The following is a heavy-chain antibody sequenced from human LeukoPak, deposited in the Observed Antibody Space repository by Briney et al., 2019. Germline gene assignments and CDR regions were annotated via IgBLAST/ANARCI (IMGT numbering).Heavy chain of an antibody. Sequence: PGRSLRLSCAASGFTFSSYGMHWVRQAPGKGLEWVAVISYDGSNKYYADSVKGRFTISRDNSKNTLYLQMNSLKAEDTAVYYCAKDYYDSSGYNDYWGQGTLVTVSS. CDR2: ISYDGSNK. D-gene: IGHD3-22*01. J-gene: IGHJ4*02. CDR1: GFTFSSYG. V-gene: IGHV3-30*18. CDR3: AKDYYDSSGYNDY.